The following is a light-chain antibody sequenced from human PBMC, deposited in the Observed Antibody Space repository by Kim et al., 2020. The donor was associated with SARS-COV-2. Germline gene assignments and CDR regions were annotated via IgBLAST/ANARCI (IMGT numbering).Light chain of an antibody. CDR2: GDN. J-gene: IGLJ3*02. V-gene: IGLV1-40*01. Sequence: QSVLTQPPSVSGAPGQKVTISCSGSSSNIAAGHDVHWYQQLPETAPKLLIYGDNNRPSGVPGRFSASKSDTSASLAITGLQAEDEADYYCQSYDNSLSGWVFGGGTKVTVL. CDR1: SSNIAAGHD. CDR3: QSYDNSLSGWV.